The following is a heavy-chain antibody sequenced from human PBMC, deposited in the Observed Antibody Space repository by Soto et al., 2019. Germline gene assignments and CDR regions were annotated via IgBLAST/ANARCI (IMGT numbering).Heavy chain of an antibody. D-gene: IGHD2-21*01. CDR1: GGSISSSSYY. CDR2: IYYSGST. V-gene: IGHV4-39*01. CDR3: ARQGPNSYQIWYSDL. J-gene: IGHJ2*01. Sequence: QLQLQESGPGLVKPSETLSLTCTVSGGSISSSSYYWGWIRQPPGKGLEWIGSIYYSGSTYYNPSLRSRITITVDTPKTQSALQLSSAIAADTAVYYCARQGPNSYQIWYSDLWGRGTLVTVSS.